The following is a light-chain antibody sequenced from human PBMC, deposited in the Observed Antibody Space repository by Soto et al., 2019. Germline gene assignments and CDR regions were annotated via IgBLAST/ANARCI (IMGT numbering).Light chain of an antibody. V-gene: IGKV3-20*01. Sequence: EIVLTQSPGTLSLSPGERATLSCRASQSVRSSYLAWYQQKPGQAPRLLIYGASSRATGIPDRFSGSGSGTEFTLTISRLEPEDFAVYYCQQYGSSPDTFGQGTKLEIK. J-gene: IGKJ2*01. CDR3: QQYGSSPDT. CDR1: QSVRSSY. CDR2: GAS.